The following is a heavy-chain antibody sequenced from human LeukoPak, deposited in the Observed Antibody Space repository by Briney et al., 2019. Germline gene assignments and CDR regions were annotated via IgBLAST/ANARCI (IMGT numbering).Heavy chain of an antibody. J-gene: IGHJ6*03. CDR1: GYTFTSYD. CDR2: MNPNSGNT. Sequence: ASVKVSCKASGYTFTSYDINWVRQATGQGLEWMGWMNPNSGNTGYAQRFQGRVTMTRNTSISTAYVELSSLRSDDTAVYYCARAASWSPIGDSYYYMDVWGKGTTVTIFS. D-gene: IGHD6-13*01. V-gene: IGHV1-8*01. CDR3: ARAASWSPIGDSYYYMDV.